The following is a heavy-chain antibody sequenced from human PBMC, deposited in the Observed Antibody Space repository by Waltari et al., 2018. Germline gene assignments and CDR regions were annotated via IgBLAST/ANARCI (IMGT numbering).Heavy chain of an antibody. CDR1: GFSLSTSGVG. D-gene: IGHD4-17*01. CDR2: IYWDDDK. CDR3: ARVYGDYDAFDI. V-gene: IGHV2-5*02. Sequence: QLTLKESGPTLVKPTQTLTLTCTFSGFSLSTSGVGVGWIRQPPGKALEWLALIYWDDDKRYSPSLKSRLTITKDTSKNQVVLTMTNMDPVDTATYYCARVYGDYDAFDIWGQGTMVTVSS. J-gene: IGHJ3*02.